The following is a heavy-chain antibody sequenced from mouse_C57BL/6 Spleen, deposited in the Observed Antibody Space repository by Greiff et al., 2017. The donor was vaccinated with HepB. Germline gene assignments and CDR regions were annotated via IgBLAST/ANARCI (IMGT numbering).Heavy chain of an antibody. CDR2: INPSNGGT. D-gene: IGHD2-5*01. CDR1: GYTFTSYW. Sequence: QVQLKQPGTELVKPGASVKLSCKASGYTFTSYWMHWVKQRPGQGLEWIGNINPSNGGTNYNEKFKSKATLTVDKSSSTAYMQLSSLTSEDSAVYYCARGVNSNYVEYFDYWGQGTTLTVSS. V-gene: IGHV1-53*01. J-gene: IGHJ2*01. CDR3: ARGVNSNYVEYFDY.